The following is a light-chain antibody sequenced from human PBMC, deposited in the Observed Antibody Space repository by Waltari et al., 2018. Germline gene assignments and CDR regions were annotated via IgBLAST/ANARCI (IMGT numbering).Light chain of an antibody. CDR1: SSDIATYNY. Sequence: HSALPQPASVSGSPGQSITITCTGTSSDIATYNYVSGYQQHPGKAPRLMLFAVTNRPSGVSNRFSGSKSGNTASLTISGLQPEDEGDYYCTSYTSSITWVFGGGTKLTVL. CDR3: TSYTSSITWV. J-gene: IGLJ3*02. V-gene: IGLV2-14*01. CDR2: AVT.